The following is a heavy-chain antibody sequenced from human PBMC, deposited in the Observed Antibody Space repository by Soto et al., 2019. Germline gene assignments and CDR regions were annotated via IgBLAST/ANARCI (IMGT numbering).Heavy chain of an antibody. J-gene: IGHJ4*02. CDR3: AKDRYLDHDSRGYLFDN. Sequence: EVQVLESGGDLIQPGGSLRLSCAASGFTFNIYAMAWVRQAPGKGLEWVSAISRYGDFTYYADSVEGRFTISRDNSKNTLYLQMNSLRAEDTALYYCAKDRYLDHDSRGYLFDNWGQGTLVTVSS. V-gene: IGHV3-23*01. CDR2: ISRYGDFT. CDR1: GFTFNIYA. D-gene: IGHD3-22*01.